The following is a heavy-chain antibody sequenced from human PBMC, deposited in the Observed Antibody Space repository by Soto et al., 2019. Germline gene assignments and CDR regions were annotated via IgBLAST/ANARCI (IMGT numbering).Heavy chain of an antibody. J-gene: IGHJ4*02. CDR3: ARDLGFSSSGWYVDY. CDR2: IYHSGST. Sequence: TLSLTCAVSGGSISSSNWWSWVRQPPGKGLEWIGEIYHSGSTNYNPSLKSRVTISVDKSKNQFSLKLSSVTAADTAVYYCARDLGFSSSGWYVDYWGQGTLVTVSS. D-gene: IGHD6-19*01. CDR1: GGSISSSNW. V-gene: IGHV4-4*02.